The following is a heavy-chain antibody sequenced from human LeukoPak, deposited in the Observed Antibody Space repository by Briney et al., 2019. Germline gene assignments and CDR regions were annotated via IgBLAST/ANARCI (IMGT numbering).Heavy chain of an antibody. CDR3: AREAGSY. CDR2: IYYSGST. V-gene: IGHV4-59*01. D-gene: IGHD3-10*01. CDR1: GGSISSYY. Sequence: SETLSLTCTVSGGSISSYYWSWIRQPPGTGLEWIGYIYYSGSTNYNPSLKSRVTISVDTSKNQFSLKLSSVSAADTAVYYCAREAGSYWGQGTLVTVSS. J-gene: IGHJ4*02.